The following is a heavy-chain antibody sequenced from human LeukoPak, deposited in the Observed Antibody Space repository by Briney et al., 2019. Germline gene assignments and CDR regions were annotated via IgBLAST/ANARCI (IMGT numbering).Heavy chain of an antibody. J-gene: IGHJ3*02. Sequence: GGSLRLSCAASGFTFSSYSMNWVRQAPGKGLEWVSYISSSSSTIYYADSVKGRFTISRDNAKNSLYLQMNSLRDEDTAVYYCARERGCGGDCYSGSDAFDIWGQGTMVTVSS. D-gene: IGHD2-21*02. V-gene: IGHV3-48*02. CDR3: ARERGCGGDCYSGSDAFDI. CDR1: GFTFSSYS. CDR2: ISSSSSTI.